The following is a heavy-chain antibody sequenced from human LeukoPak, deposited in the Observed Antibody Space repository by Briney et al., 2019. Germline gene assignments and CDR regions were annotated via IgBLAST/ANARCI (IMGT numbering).Heavy chain of an antibody. D-gene: IGHD3-10*01. CDR1: GGSISSYY. CDR2: ISDIGSI. CDR3: ARDAGGYYGSGSYYLPFDY. Sequence: PSETLSLTCTVSGGSISSYYWSWIRQPPGKGLEWIAYISDIGSINYNPSLKSRVTISLDTSKNQFSLKLSSVTAADTAVYYCARDAGGYYGSGSYYLPFDYWGQGTLVTVSS. J-gene: IGHJ4*02. V-gene: IGHV4-59*12.